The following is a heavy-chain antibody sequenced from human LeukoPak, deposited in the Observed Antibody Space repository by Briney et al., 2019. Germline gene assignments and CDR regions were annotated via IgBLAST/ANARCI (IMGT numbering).Heavy chain of an antibody. D-gene: IGHD3-10*01. CDR1: GLTFTRYG. CDR2: ITYDGYYK. Sequence: GGSLRLSCAASGLTFTRYGMHWARQAPGKGLEWVALITYDGYYKYYSDSVKGRFTISSDTSQNTTYLQMNSLRSEDTAVYYIARGLSPVVRASPMGYWGQGTLVTVSS. CDR3: ARGLSPVVRASPMGY. V-gene: IGHV3-30*03. J-gene: IGHJ4*02.